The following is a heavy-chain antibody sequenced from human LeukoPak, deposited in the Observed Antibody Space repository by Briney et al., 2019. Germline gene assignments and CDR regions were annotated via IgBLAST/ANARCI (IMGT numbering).Heavy chain of an antibody. Sequence: GASVKVSCKASGYTFTGYYMHWVRQAPGQGLEWMGWINPNSGGTNYAQKFQGRVTMTRDTSISTAYMELSSLRSEDTAVYYCARDPMYLRYFDWLPSYYMDVWGKGTTVTISS. CDR2: INPNSGGT. CDR1: GYTFTGYY. J-gene: IGHJ6*03. D-gene: IGHD3-9*01. V-gene: IGHV1-2*02. CDR3: ARDPMYLRYFDWLPSYYMDV.